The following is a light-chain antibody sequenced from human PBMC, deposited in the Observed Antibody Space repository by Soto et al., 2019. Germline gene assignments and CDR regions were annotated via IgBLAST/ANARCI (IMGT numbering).Light chain of an antibody. CDR3: QQCDGTSWT. CDR1: QSVSGNN. Sequence: EIVLTQSTGTLSLSPGERLSLSCRAGQSVSGNNLAWYQQKPGRPPRLLIYGESSRASGVPDRFSGSGSGTNFTLTINRLEPEDFAVYYCQQCDGTSWTFGQGTKVDIK. V-gene: IGKV3-20*01. CDR2: GES. J-gene: IGKJ1*01.